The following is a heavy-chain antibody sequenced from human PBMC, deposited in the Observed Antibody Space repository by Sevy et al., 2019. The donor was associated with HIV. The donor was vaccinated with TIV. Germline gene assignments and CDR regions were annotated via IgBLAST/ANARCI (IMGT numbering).Heavy chain of an antibody. D-gene: IGHD4-4*01. V-gene: IGHV3-9*01. CDR3: AKEMEDYSPFYYYYGMDV. CDR1: GFTFDDFA. J-gene: IGHJ6*02. CDR2: LNWDSGGV. Sequence: GGSLRLSCAASGFTFDDFAMHWVRQVPGKGLEWVSGLNWDSGGVAYADSVKGRSTISRDNAKNALFLQMNSLRAEDTAVYYCAKEMEDYSPFYYYYGMDVWGQGTTVTVSS.